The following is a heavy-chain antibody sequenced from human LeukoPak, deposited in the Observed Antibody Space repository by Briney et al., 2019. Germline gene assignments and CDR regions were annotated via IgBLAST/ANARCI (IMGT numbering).Heavy chain of an antibody. CDR1: GITFSSYS. J-gene: IGHJ4*02. CDR2: ISGSGGST. D-gene: IGHD2-8*01. V-gene: IGHV3-23*01. Sequence: PGGSLRLSCVASGITFSSYSMNWVRQAPGKGLEWVSAISGSGGSTYYADSVKGRFTISRDNSKNTLYLQMNSLRAEDTAVYYCAKDQWGYYFDYWGQGTLVTVSS. CDR3: AKDQWGYYFDY.